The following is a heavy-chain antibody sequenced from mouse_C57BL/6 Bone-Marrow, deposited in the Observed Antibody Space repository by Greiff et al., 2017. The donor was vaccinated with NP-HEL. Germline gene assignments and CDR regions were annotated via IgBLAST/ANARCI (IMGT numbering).Heavy chain of an antibody. CDR3: ASHYYGSSPYAMDY. D-gene: IGHD1-1*01. J-gene: IGHJ4*01. CDR1: GYTFTSYG. Sequence: QVQLQQSGAELARPGASVKLSCKASGYTFTSYGISWVKQRTGQGLEWIGEIYPRSGNTYYNEKFKGKATLTADKSSSTAYMELRSLTSEDSAVYFCASHYYGSSPYAMDYWGQGTSVTVSS. CDR2: IYPRSGNT. V-gene: IGHV1-81*01.